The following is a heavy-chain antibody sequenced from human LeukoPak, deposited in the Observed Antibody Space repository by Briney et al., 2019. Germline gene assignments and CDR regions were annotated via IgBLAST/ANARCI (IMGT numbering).Heavy chain of an antibody. V-gene: IGHV1-18*01. CDR2: ISAYNGNT. CDR1: GYTFTSYG. D-gene: IGHD3-9*01. Sequence: ASVKVSCKASGYTFTSYGISWVRQAPGQGLDWMGWISAYNGNTNYAQKLQGRVTMPTDTSTSTAYMELSSLRSEDTAVYYCATNRDILTGYYAGEWDYWGQGTLVTVSS. J-gene: IGHJ4*02. CDR3: ATNRDILTGYYAGEWDY.